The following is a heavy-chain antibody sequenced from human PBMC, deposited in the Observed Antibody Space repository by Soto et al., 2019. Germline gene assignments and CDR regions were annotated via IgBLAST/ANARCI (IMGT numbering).Heavy chain of an antibody. CDR3: TTGDSSTDFG. Sequence: DVQLVESGGGLVKPGGSLRLSCAASGFIFSNAWMNWFRQAPGKGLEWVGRIKSKTSGGTTEYAAPVKGRFTVSRDDSERTVYLQMNSLKTEDTAVYYCTTGDSSTDFGWGPGTLVTVSS. CDR1: GFIFSNAW. J-gene: IGHJ4*02. CDR2: IKSKTSGGTT. V-gene: IGHV3-15*07. D-gene: IGHD2-2*01.